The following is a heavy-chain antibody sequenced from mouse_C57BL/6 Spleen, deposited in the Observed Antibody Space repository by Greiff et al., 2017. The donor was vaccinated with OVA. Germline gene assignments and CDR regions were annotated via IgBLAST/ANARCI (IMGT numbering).Heavy chain of an antibody. CDR3: ARERNDGSAGMAY. V-gene: IGHV1-7*01. D-gene: IGHD1-1*01. CDR2: INPSSGYT. J-gene: IGHJ3*01. Sequence: QVQLQQSGAELAKPGASVKLSCKASGYTFTSYWMHWVKQRPGQGLEWIGYINPSSGYTKYNQKFKDKATLTAAKSSSTAYMQLSSLTYEDSAVYYCARERNDGSAGMAYWGQGTLVTVSA. CDR1: GYTFTSYW.